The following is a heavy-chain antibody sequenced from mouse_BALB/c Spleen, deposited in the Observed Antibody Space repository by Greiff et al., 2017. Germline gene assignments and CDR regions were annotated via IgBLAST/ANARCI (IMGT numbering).Heavy chain of an antibody. CDR3: ARATLYAMYY. Sequence: DVQLQESGGGLVQPGGSRKLSCAASGFTFSSFGMHWVRQAPEKGLEWVAYISSGSSTNYYADTVKGRFTISRDNPKNTLFLQMTSLRSEDTAMYCCARATLYAMYYWGQGTSVTVSS. CDR2: ISSGSSTN. V-gene: IGHV5-17*02. J-gene: IGHJ4*01. CDR1: GFTFSSFG.